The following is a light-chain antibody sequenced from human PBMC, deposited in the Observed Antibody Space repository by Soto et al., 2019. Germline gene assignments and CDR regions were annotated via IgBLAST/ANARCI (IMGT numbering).Light chain of an antibody. CDR2: AAS. CDR3: QKYTNVPA. J-gene: IGKJ4*01. Sequence: DIQMTQSPSSLSASVGDRVTITCRASQGISNYLAWYQQIPGKVPKLLISAASTLQSGVPSRFSGSGSGPDFTRTSSSLQPEDVATYYCQKYTNVPAFGGGTKVEIQ. CDR1: QGISNY. V-gene: IGKV1-27*01.